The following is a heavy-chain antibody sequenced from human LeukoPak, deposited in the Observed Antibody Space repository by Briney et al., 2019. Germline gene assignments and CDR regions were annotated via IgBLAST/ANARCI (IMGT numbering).Heavy chain of an antibody. CDR1: GGSISSYY. D-gene: IGHD6-6*01. J-gene: IGHJ4*02. CDR3: ARAKRPPTYYYDC. CDR2: IYYSGST. Sequence: PSETLSLTCTVSGGSISSYYWSWIRQPPGKGLEWIGYIYYSGSTNYNPSLKSRVTISVDTSKNQFSLKLSSVTAADTAVYYCARAKRPPTYYYDCWGQGTLVTVSS. V-gene: IGHV4-59*01.